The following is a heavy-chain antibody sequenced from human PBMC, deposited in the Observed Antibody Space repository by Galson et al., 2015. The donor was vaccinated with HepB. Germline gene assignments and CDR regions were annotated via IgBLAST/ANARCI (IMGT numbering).Heavy chain of an antibody. J-gene: IGHJ4*02. CDR3: ASSTYYYDSSGYYVTKNLDY. Sequence: SVKVSCKASGGTFSSYAISWVRQAPGQGLEWVGRIIPILGIANYAQKFQGRVTITADKSTSTAYMELSSLRSEDPAVYYCASSTYYYDSSGYYVTKNLDYWGQGTLVTVSS. CDR2: IIPILGIA. D-gene: IGHD3-22*01. CDR1: GGTFSSYA. V-gene: IGHV1-69*04.